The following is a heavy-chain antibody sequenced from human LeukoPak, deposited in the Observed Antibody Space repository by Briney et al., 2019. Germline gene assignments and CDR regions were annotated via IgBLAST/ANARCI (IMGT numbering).Heavy chain of an antibody. CDR2: IYYSGRT. CDR3: ASEALAPNWFDP. V-gene: IGHV4-39*07. J-gene: IGHJ5*02. Sequence: SETLSLTCTVSGGSISTNSYYWGWIRQPPGKGLEWIGSIYYSGRTYYNPSLKSRVTISVDTSKNQFSLKLSSVTAADTAVYYCASEALAPNWFDPWGQGTLVTVSS. CDR1: GGSISTNSYY.